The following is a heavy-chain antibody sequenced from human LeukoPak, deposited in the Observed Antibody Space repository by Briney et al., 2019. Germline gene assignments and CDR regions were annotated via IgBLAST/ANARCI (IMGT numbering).Heavy chain of an antibody. J-gene: IGHJ4*03. Sequence: SETLSLTCAVYGGSFSRYYWSWIRQSPGKGLEWIAEINHRGDTNYNPSVKSRVTISVDTSKNQFSLKVTSLTAADTAVYFCARGPAISETGYFDYWGQGTLVTVSS. CDR1: GGSFSRYY. V-gene: IGHV4-34*01. CDR3: ARGPAISETGYFDY. D-gene: IGHD1-1*01. CDR2: INHRGDT.